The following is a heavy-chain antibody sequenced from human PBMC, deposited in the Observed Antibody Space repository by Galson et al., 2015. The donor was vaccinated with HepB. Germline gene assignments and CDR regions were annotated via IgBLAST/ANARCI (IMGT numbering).Heavy chain of an antibody. CDR3: ARQFVVVPDYGMDV. CDR2: INTNTGNP. D-gene: IGHD2-2*01. CDR1: GYTFTNNA. Sequence: SVKVSCKASGYTFTNNAMNWVRQAPGQGLEWMGWINTNTGNPTYAQGFTGRFVFSLDISVSTAYLEISSLKASDTAMYYCARQFVVVPDYGMDVWGQGTTVTVSS. V-gene: IGHV7-4-1*02. J-gene: IGHJ6*02.